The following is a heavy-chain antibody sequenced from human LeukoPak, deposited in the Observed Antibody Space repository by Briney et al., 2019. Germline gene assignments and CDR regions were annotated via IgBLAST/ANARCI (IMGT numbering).Heavy chain of an antibody. CDR1: GFTFSSYG. Sequence: GRSLRLSCAASGFTFSSYGMHWVRQAPGKGLEWVAVIWYDGSNKYYADSVKGRFTISRDNSKNTLYLQMNSLRAEDTAVYYCARGPSYDSSGYQAHYGMDVWGQGTTVTVSS. CDR3: ARGPSYDSSGYQAHYGMDV. CDR2: IWYDGSNK. D-gene: IGHD3-22*01. V-gene: IGHV3-33*01. J-gene: IGHJ6*02.